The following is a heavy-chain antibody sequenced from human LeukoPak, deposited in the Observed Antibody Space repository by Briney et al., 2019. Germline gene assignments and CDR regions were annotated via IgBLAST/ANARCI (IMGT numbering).Heavy chain of an antibody. V-gene: IGHV3-30*02. Sequence: PGGSLRLSCAASGFTFSSYGMHWVRQAPGKGLEWVAFIRYDGSNKKNADSVKGRFTISRDNSKNTLYLQMNSLRAEDTAVYYCAKAISVGATTDAADWGQGTLVTVSS. CDR1: GFTFSSYG. D-gene: IGHD1-26*01. CDR2: IRYDGSNK. J-gene: IGHJ4*02. CDR3: AKAISVGATTDAAD.